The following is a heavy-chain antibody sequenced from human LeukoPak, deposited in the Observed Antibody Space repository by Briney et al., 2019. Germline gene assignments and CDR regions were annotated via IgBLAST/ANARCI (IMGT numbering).Heavy chain of an antibody. CDR3: ARGSRQQLVRNYDY. Sequence: GASVKVSCKASGYTFTGYYMHWVRQAPGQGLEWMGWINPNSGGTNYAQKFQGRVTMTRDTSTSTAYMELRSLRSDDTAVYYCARGSRQQLVRNYDYWGQGTLVTVSS. CDR1: GYTFTGYY. J-gene: IGHJ4*02. CDR2: INPNSGGT. V-gene: IGHV1-2*02. D-gene: IGHD6-13*01.